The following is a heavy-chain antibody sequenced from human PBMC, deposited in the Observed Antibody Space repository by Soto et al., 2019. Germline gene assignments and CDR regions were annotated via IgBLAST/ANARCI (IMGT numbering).Heavy chain of an antibody. D-gene: IGHD3-9*01. Sequence: QVQLVQSGAEVQKPGSSVKVSCKASGGTFSSYAISWVRQAPGQGLEWMGGIIPIFGTANYAQKFQGRVTITADESTSTAYMELSSLRSEDTAVYYCASNYDILTGPNWFDPWGQGTLVTVSS. V-gene: IGHV1-69*01. CDR2: IIPIFGTA. CDR3: ASNYDILTGPNWFDP. J-gene: IGHJ5*02. CDR1: GGTFSSYA.